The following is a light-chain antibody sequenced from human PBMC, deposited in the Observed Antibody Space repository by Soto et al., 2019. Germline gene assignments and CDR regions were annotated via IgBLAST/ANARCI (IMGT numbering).Light chain of an antibody. CDR3: QQRRNWVS. J-gene: IGKJ3*01. CDR2: DTS. Sequence: LTQSPAILSLSPGERATLSCTASQSVDTYIAWYQQRPGQPPRLLIHDTSHRASGVPARFRGSGSGTDFSLTITSLEPEDFAVYFCQQRRNWVSFGSGTRL. CDR1: QSVDTY. V-gene: IGKV3-11*01.